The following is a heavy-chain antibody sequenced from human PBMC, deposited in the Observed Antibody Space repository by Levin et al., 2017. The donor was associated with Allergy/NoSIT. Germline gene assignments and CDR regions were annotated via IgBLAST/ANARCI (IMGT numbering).Heavy chain of an antibody. J-gene: IGHJ6*03. CDR3: ARNPHYYGSGSYYSRNYYYYYMDV. V-gene: IGHV4-59*01. D-gene: IGHD3-10*01. CDR1: GGSISSYY. CDR2: IYYSGST. Sequence: ESLKISCTVSGGSISSYYWSWIRQPPGKGLEWIGYIYYSGSTNYNPSLKSRVTISVDTSKNQFSLKLSSVTAADTAVYYCARNPHYYGSGSYYSRNYYYYYMDVWGKGTTVTVSS.